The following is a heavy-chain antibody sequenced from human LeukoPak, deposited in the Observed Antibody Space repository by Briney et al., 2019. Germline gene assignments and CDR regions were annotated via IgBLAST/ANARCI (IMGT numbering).Heavy chain of an antibody. CDR3: ARGGVICSSTSCYEVLWFDP. Sequence: GASVKVSCKTSGGTFSSYAITWVRQTPGQGLEWMGWISAYNGDTNYAQKLQGRVTMTTDTSTSTAYMELRSLRSDDTAVYYCARGGVICSSTSCYEVLWFDPWGQGTLVTVSS. V-gene: IGHV1-18*01. CDR2: ISAYNGDT. CDR1: GGTFSSYA. J-gene: IGHJ5*02. D-gene: IGHD2-2*01.